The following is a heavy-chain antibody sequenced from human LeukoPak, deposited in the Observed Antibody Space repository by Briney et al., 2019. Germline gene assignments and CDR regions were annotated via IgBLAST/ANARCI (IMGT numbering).Heavy chain of an antibody. V-gene: IGHV3-23*01. CDR2: LSGTGGNT. CDR3: AKVPPLCPSPSCVRGGFDH. J-gene: IGHJ4*02. Sequence: GGSLRLSCTASGFTFTSYAMSWVRQAPGNGLEWFAALSGTGGNTYYAHAVKGRFTISRDNSKHPLYLQMNSLRDEDPVEYYCAKVPPLCPSPSCVRGGFDHWGRRRLVGVCS. D-gene: IGHD2-2*01. CDR1: GFTFTSYA.